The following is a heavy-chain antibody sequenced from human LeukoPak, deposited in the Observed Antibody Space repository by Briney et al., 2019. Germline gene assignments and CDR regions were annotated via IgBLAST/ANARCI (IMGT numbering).Heavy chain of an antibody. CDR1: GYTLTELS. V-gene: IGHV1-24*01. D-gene: IGHD1-7*01. Sequence: GASVKVSCKVSGYTLTELSMHWVRQAPGKGLEWMGGFDPEDDEIIYAQRFQGRVTMTEDASTDTAYMELRSLRSEVTAVYYCATETGNFYFYSWGQGTLVTVSS. CDR2: FDPEDDEI. CDR3: ATETGNFYFYS. J-gene: IGHJ4*02.